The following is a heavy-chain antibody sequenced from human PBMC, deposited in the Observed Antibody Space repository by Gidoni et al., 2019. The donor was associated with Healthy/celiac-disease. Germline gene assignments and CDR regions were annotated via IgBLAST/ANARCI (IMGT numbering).Heavy chain of an antibody. Sequence: EVQLVESGGGLVQPGRSLRLSCAASGFTCDDYAMHWVRQAPGKGLEWVSGISWNSGSIGYADSVKGRFTISRDNAKNSLYLQMNSLRAEDTALYYCAKDQSGSAGGLDYWGQGTLVTVSS. CDR3: AKDQSGSAGGLDY. D-gene: IGHD3-16*01. CDR1: GFTCDDYA. CDR2: ISWNSGSI. V-gene: IGHV3-9*01. J-gene: IGHJ4*02.